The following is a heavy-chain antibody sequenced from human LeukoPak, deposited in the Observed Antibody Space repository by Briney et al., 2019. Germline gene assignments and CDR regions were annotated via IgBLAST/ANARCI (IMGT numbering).Heavy chain of an antibody. CDR3: ARDDGDSSSWSEKFDY. Sequence: ASVKVSCKASGGTFSSSSISWVRQAPGQGLEWMGRINPNSGGTNYAQKFQGRVTMTRDTSTSTVYMELSSLRSEDTAVYYCARDDGDSSSWSEKFDYWGQGTLVTVSS. D-gene: IGHD6-13*01. CDR2: INPNSGGT. V-gene: IGHV1-2*06. J-gene: IGHJ4*02. CDR1: GGTFSSSS.